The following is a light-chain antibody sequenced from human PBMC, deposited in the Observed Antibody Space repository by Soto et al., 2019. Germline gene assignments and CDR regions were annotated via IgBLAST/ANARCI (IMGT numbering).Light chain of an antibody. CDR3: QQYNNWVT. V-gene: IGKV3-15*01. J-gene: IGKJ3*01. Sequence: EIVMTQSPATLSVSPGERATLSCRASQSVSSNLAWYQQKPGQAPRLLIYGASTRATGIPARFSGSGSGTEFTLTISSQQSEDFAVYYCQQYNNWVTFGPGTKVDIK. CDR2: GAS. CDR1: QSVSSN.